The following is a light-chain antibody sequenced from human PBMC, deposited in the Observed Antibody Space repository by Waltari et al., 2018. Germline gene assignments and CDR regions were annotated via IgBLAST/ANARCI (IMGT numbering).Light chain of an antibody. V-gene: IGKV1-5*03. J-gene: IGKJ1*01. CDR3: QQYNSFPWT. Sequence: QMTQSPSTLSASVGGRGTITCRASQNINYWLAWYQQKPGKAPSLRINKASSLESGDPSRFSGSGSGTEFALTISSLQPGDFATYYCQQYNSFPWTFGQGTKVEIK. CDR2: KAS. CDR1: QNINYW.